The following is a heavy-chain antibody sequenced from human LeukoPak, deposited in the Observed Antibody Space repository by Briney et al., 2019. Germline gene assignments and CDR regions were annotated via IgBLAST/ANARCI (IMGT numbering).Heavy chain of an antibody. CDR3: ARLVPAGCSVAGRFDY. Sequence: GESLKISCNGSGYSFTSYWIGWVRQMPGKGLEWMGIIYPGDSDTRYSPSFQGQVTISADKSISTAYLQWSSLKASDTAMYYCARLVPAGCSVAGRFDYWGQGTLVTVSS. CDR1: GYSFTSYW. V-gene: IGHV5-51*01. D-gene: IGHD6-19*01. CDR2: IYPGDSDT. J-gene: IGHJ4*02.